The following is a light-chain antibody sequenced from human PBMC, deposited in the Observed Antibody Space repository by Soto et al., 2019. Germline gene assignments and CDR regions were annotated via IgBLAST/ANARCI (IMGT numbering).Light chain of an antibody. J-gene: IGKJ1*01. CDR1: QTVSTY. V-gene: IGKV1-39*01. CDR3: QQTYTTPRT. CDR2: ATS. Sequence: DTQMTQSPSSLSASVGDRISITCRASQTVSTYLNWYQQKPGKGPTLLISATSTLQSGVPSRFSGSGSGTEFTLTITSLQPEDFATYYCQQTYTTPRTFGQGTKVAIK.